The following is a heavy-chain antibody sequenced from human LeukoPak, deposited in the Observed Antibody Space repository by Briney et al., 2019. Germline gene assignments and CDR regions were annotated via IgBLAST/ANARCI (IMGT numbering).Heavy chain of an antibody. J-gene: IGHJ6*03. CDR1: GGSISSYY. CDR2: IYYGGSA. D-gene: IGHD1-26*01. Sequence: PSETLSLTCTVSGGSISSYYWSWIRQPPGKGLEWIGYIYYGGSANYNPSPTTRVTISGDTSKNQFSLKLSSLTAADTAVYYCARHAQPVGATYYYYYYMDVWGKGTTVTVSS. V-gene: IGHV4-59*01. CDR3: ARHAQPVGATYYYYYYMDV.